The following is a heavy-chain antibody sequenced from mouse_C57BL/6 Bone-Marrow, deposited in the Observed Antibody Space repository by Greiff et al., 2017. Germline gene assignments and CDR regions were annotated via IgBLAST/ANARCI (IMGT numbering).Heavy chain of an antibody. Sequence: QVQLQQPGAELVRPGSSVTLSCKASGYTFTSYWMHWVKQRPIQGLEWIGNIDPSDSETHYNQKFKDKATLTVDKSSSTAYMQLSSLTSEDSAVYYCARVVYYGSSNYWGQGTTLTVSS. CDR2: IDPSDSET. J-gene: IGHJ2*01. CDR3: ARVVYYGSSNY. D-gene: IGHD1-1*01. CDR1: GYTFTSYW. V-gene: IGHV1-52*01.